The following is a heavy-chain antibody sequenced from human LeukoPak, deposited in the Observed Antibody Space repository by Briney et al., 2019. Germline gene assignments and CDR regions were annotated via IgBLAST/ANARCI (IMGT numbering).Heavy chain of an antibody. J-gene: IGHJ4*02. D-gene: IGHD1-26*01. CDR1: GFTFRNAC. CDR2: LRSKADGGTT. V-gene: IGHV3-15*07. Sequence: GGSLRLSCAASGFTFRNACMNWVRQAPGKGLEWVGRLRSKADGGTTDYAAPVKGRFTISRDDSKDTLSLHMNSLKTEDTAVYYCSTGGSFYEGFESWGQGTLVTVSS. CDR3: STGGSFYEGFES.